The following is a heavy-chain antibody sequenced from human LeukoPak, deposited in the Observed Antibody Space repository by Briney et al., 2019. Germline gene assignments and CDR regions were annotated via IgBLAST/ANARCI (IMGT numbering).Heavy chain of an antibody. CDR1: GGTFSSYA. V-gene: IGHV1-69*13. CDR2: IIPIFGTA. J-gene: IGHJ6*02. D-gene: IGHD3-22*01. Sequence: ASVKVSCKASGGTFSSYAISWVRQAPGQGLEWMGAIIPIFGTANYAQKFQGRVTITADESTSTAYMELSSLRSEDTAVYYCARGYYYDSSGYLYYYYYGMDVWGQGTTVTVSS. CDR3: ARGYYYDSSGYLYYYYYGMDV.